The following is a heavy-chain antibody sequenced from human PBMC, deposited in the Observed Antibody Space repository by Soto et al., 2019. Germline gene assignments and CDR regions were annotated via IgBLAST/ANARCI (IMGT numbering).Heavy chain of an antibody. CDR1: GGTFSSYA. V-gene: IGHV1-69*06. J-gene: IGHJ4*02. D-gene: IGHD3-22*01. Sequence: ASVKVSCKASGGTFSSYAISWVRQAPGQGLEWMGGIIPIFGTANYAQKFQGRVTITADKSTSTAYMELSSLRSEDTAVYYCAGAPPYYDSSGYYFDYWGQGTLVTVSS. CDR2: IIPIFGTA. CDR3: AGAPPYYDSSGYYFDY.